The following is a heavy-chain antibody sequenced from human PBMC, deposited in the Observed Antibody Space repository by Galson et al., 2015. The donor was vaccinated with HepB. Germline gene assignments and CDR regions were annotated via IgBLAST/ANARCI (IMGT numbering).Heavy chain of an antibody. J-gene: IGHJ5*02. CDR1: GFTFSDYY. Sequence: SLRLSCAASGFTFSDYYMSWIRQAPGKGLEWVSYISSSSSYTNYADSVKGRFTISRDNAKNSLYLQMNSLRAEDTAVYYCARDKSDGSGSYYNDFAEYWFDPWGQGTLVTVSS. D-gene: IGHD3-10*01. CDR2: ISSSSSYT. V-gene: IGHV3-11*06. CDR3: ARDKSDGSGSYYNDFAEYWFDP.